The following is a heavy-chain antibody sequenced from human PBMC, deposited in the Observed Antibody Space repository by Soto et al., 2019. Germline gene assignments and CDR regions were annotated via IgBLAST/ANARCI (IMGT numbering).Heavy chain of an antibody. D-gene: IGHD2-21*02. V-gene: IGHV3-21*01. CDR1: GFTFSSYS. Sequence: GGSLRLSCAASGFTFSSYSMNWVCQAPGKGLEWVSSISSSSSYIYYADSVKGRFTISRDNAKNSLYLQMNSLRAGDTAVYYWARDCGGDCFPYYYYYGMDVWGQGTTVTVSS. CDR3: ARDCGGDCFPYYYYYGMDV. J-gene: IGHJ6*02. CDR2: ISSSSSYI.